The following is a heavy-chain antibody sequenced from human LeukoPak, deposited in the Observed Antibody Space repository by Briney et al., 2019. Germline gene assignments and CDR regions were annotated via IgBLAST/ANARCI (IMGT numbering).Heavy chain of an antibody. J-gene: IGHJ5*02. D-gene: IGHD3-10*01. V-gene: IGHV1-46*01. CDR2: INPTGTRT. CDR3: ARDNSVGVIAWWFDP. Sequence: ASVKVSCKASGYTFTSYGISWVRQAPGQGLEWIGLINPTGTRTGYAQKFQGRVTMTRDMSTSTDYMELSSLRSEDTAIYYCARDNSVGVIAWWFDPWGQGTLVTVST. CDR1: GYTFTSYG.